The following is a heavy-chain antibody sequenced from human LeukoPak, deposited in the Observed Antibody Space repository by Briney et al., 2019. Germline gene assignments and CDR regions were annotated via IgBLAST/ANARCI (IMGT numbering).Heavy chain of an antibody. CDR3: AELGITMIGGV. D-gene: IGHD3-10*02. CDR1: GFTFSSYE. J-gene: IGHJ6*04. Sequence: PGGSLRLSCAASGFTFSSYEMNWVRQAPGKGLEGVSYISSSGSTMYYADSVKGRFTISRDNAKNSLYLQMNSLRAEDTAVNYCAELGITMIGGVWGKGTTVTISS. V-gene: IGHV3-48*03. CDR2: ISSSGSTM.